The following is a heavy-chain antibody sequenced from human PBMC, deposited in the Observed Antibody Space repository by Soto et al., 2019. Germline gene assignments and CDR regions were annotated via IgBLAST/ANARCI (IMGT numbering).Heavy chain of an antibody. V-gene: IGHV1-2*04. Sequence: ASVKLSCTDSGDTFTGYYMHWVRQAPGQGLEWMGWINPNSGGTNYAQKFQGWVTMTRDTSIGTAYMELSRLRSDDTAVYYCARASLPAGTGAFDIWGQGTMVTVSS. CDR3: ARASLPAGTGAFDI. D-gene: IGHD2-2*01. CDR2: INPNSGGT. CDR1: GDTFTGYY. J-gene: IGHJ3*02.